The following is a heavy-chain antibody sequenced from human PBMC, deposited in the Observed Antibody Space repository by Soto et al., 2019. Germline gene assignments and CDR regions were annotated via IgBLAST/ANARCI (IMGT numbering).Heavy chain of an antibody. Sequence: GGSLRLSWAASGCTFSSYAMSWVRQAPGKGLEWVSAISGSGGSTYYADSVKGRFTISRDNSKNTLYLQMNSLRAEDTAVYYCAKAQYCSGGSCLAYYFDYWGQGTLVTVSS. D-gene: IGHD2-15*01. V-gene: IGHV3-23*01. CDR3: AKAQYCSGGSCLAYYFDY. CDR2: ISGSGGST. J-gene: IGHJ4*02. CDR1: GCTFSSYA.